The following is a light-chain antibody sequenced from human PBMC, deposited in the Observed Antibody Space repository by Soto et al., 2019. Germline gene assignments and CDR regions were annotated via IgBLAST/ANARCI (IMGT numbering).Light chain of an antibody. CDR1: QSISSY. V-gene: IGKV1-39*01. Sequence: DIQMTQSPSSLSASIGDRVTITGRASQSISSYLNWYQQKQGKAPKILIYAASSLQSGVPSRFSGSGSGTDFTLTISSLQPEDFETYYCQQSYSTPVTFGQGTRLEIK. CDR3: QQSYSTPVT. J-gene: IGKJ5*01. CDR2: AAS.